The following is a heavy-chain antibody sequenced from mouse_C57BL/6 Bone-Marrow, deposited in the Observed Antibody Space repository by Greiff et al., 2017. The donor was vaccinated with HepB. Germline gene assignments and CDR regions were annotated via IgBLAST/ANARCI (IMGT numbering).Heavy chain of an antibody. D-gene: IGHD1-1*01. J-gene: IGHJ4*01. CDR3: TPTVVARAMDY. Sequence: EVKLQESGGGLVQPGGSMKLSCVASGFTFSNYWMNWVRQSPEKGLEWVAQIRLKSDNYATHYAESVKGRFTISRYDSKSSVYLQMNNLRAEDTRIYYCTPTVVARAMDYWGQGTSVTVSS. V-gene: IGHV6-3*01. CDR2: IRLKSDNYAT. CDR1: GFTFSNYW.